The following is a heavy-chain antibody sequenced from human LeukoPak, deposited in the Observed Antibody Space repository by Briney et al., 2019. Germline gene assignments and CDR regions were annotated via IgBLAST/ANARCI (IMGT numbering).Heavy chain of an antibody. J-gene: IGHJ4*02. CDR2: IYPGDSDT. V-gene: IGHV5-51*01. Sequence: GESLKISCKGSGYSFPNYWIAWVRQMPGKGPEWVGFIYPGDSDTRYSPSFQGQVTISADKSISTAYLQWSSLKASDTAMYYCARGFDYGGYWGQGTLVTVSS. D-gene: IGHD4-17*01. CDR1: GYSFPNYW. CDR3: ARGFDYGGY.